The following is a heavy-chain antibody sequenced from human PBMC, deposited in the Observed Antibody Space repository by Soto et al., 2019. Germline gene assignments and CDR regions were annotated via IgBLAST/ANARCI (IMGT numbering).Heavy chain of an antibody. CDR3: ARNEYTEAYNWFDP. J-gene: IGHJ5*02. V-gene: IGHV4-39*01. CDR2: IYYSGST. D-gene: IGHD6-6*01. Sequence: SETLSLACTFSGGSVNSSSYYWGWIRQPPGKGLEWIGSIYYSGSTYYNPSLKSRVTISVDTSKNQFSLKLSSVTAADTAVYYCARNEYTEAYNWFDPWGQGTLVTVSS. CDR1: GGSVNSSSYY.